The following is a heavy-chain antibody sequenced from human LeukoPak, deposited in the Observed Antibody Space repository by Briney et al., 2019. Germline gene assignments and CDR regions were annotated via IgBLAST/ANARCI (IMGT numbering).Heavy chain of an antibody. CDR3: ASGGYDYGRD. Sequence: GGSLRLSCAASGFTFSSYSMNWVRQAPGKGLEWVSYISSSSRTMYYTASVKGRFTISRDNAKSSLYLQMNSLRDEDTAVYYCASGGYDYGRDWGQGTPVTSSS. CDR1: GFTFSSYS. J-gene: IGHJ4*02. V-gene: IGHV3-48*02. D-gene: IGHD5-18*01. CDR2: ISSSSRTM.